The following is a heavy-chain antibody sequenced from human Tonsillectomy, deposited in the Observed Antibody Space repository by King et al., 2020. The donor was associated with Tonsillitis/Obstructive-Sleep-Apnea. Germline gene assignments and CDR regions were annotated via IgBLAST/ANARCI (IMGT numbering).Heavy chain of an antibody. Sequence: QLVQSGGGLVQPGGSLRLSCAASGFTFSSYAMSWVRQAPGKGLEWVSAISGSGGSTYYADSVKGRFTISRDNSKNTLYLQMNSLRAEDTAVYYCAKDQYDYVWGSYRYMAVDYWGQGTLVTVSS. CDR2: ISGSGGST. D-gene: IGHD3-16*02. CDR1: GFTFSSYA. J-gene: IGHJ4*02. V-gene: IGHV3-23*04. CDR3: AKDQYDYVWGSYRYMAVDY.